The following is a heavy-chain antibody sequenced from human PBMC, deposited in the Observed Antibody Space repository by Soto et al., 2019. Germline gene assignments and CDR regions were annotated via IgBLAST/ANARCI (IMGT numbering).Heavy chain of an antibody. V-gene: IGHV3-11*01. J-gene: IGHJ6*03. CDR2: ISSSGTTI. CDR3: ERGAGTAHYYYYLDV. Sequence: QVQLVEPGGGLVKPGGSLRLSCAASGFTFSDYYMSWIRQAPGKGLEWVSYISSSGTTIYYADSVKGRFTISRDNAKNSRYLQMNSLKAEDTALYYCERGAGTAHYYYYLDVWGKGTTVTVSS. CDR1: GFTFSDYY. D-gene: IGHD1-7*01.